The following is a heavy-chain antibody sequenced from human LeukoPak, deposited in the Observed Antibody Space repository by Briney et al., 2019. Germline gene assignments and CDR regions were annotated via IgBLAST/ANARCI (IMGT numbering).Heavy chain of an antibody. V-gene: IGHV4-59*08. CDR3: ARQRSRTPADF. Sequence: PSETLSLTCTVSGGSISSYYWSWIRQPPGKGLEWIGYIHYSGSTNYNASLKSRVTISVDTSKNQFSLKLSSVTAADTVVYYCARQRSRTPADFWGQGTLVTVSS. D-gene: IGHD4-23*01. CDR2: IHYSGST. J-gene: IGHJ4*02. CDR1: GGSISSYY.